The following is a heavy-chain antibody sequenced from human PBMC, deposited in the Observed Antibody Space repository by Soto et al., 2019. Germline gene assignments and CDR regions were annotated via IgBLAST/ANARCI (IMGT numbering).Heavy chain of an antibody. D-gene: IGHD3-10*01. Sequence: QVQLVESGGGVVQPGRSLRLSCAASGFTYSSYGMHWVRQAPGKGLEWVAVIWYDGSNKYYADSVKGRFTISRDNSKNPLYLQMNSLRAEDTAVYYCAREPHYYGSGSYYEGYWGQGTLVTVSS. V-gene: IGHV3-33*01. CDR1: GFTYSSYG. J-gene: IGHJ4*02. CDR2: IWYDGSNK. CDR3: AREPHYYGSGSYYEGY.